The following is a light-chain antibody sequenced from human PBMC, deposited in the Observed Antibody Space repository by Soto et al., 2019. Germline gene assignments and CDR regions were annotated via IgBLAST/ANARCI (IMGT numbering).Light chain of an antibody. CDR1: QTVTTD. CDR2: GAS. V-gene: IGKV3-15*01. CDR3: QQYNNWPPWT. J-gene: IGKJ1*01. Sequence: IVMTQSPVTRSVSPGERSTPSSTASQTVTTDLAWYQQKPGQAPRLVIHGASTRATDFPARFSGSGSGTEFTLTISSLQSEDFAVYYCQQYNNWPPWTFGQGTKVDIK.